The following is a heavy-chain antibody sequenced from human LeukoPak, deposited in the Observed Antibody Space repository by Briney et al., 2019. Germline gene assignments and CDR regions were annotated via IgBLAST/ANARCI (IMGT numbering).Heavy chain of an antibody. CDR1: GGDISSYY. D-gene: IGHD2-15*01. CDR2: IYTRGSI. V-gene: IGHV4-4*08. CDR3: ARLGRVVVAATRSYYYMDV. Sequence: SETLSLTCPVSGGDISSYYWSWVRQPSGKGLASIGYIYTRGSINFNPSLLSRVTISVDTYNNQFSLKLHSVTAADTAVYYCARLGRVVVAATRSYYYMDVWGKGTTVTVPS. J-gene: IGHJ6*03.